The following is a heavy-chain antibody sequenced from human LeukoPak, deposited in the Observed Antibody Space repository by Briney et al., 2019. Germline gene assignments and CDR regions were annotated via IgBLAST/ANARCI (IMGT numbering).Heavy chain of an antibody. J-gene: IGHJ4*02. V-gene: IGHV3-23*01. CDR3: AKDGYYYGSGSHHYDY. Sequence: GGSLRLSCAASGFTFSSYAMSWVRQAAGKGLEWVSAISASGGSTSYADSVKGRFTISRDNSKNTLFLQMNSLRAEDTAIYYCAKDGYYYGSGSHHYDYWGQGTLVTVSS. D-gene: IGHD3-10*01. CDR2: ISASGGST. CDR1: GFTFSSYA.